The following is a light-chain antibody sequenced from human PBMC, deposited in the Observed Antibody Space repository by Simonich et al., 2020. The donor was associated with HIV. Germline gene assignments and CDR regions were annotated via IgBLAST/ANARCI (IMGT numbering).Light chain of an antibody. CDR3: QAWDSSTVV. V-gene: IGLV3-1*01. J-gene: IGLJ2*01. CDR2: QDS. Sequence: SYELTQPPSVSVSPGQTASITCSGDNLGNKYTSWYQQKPGQSPFLVIYQDSERPSGVPERFSGSNSGNTATLTISGTQAMDEADYYCQAWDSSTVVFGGGTKLTVL. CDR1: NLGNKY.